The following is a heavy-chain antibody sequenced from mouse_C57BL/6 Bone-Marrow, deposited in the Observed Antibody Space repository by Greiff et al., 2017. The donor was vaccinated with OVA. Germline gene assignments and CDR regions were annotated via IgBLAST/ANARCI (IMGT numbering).Heavy chain of an antibody. Sequence: QVQLQQPGAELVKPGASVKLSCKASGYTFTSYWMHWVKQRPGQGLEWIGMIHPNSGSTNYNEKFKGKATLTADKSSSTAYMQLSSLTSEDSAVYFCARCWDGFDYWGQGTTLTVSS. CDR2: IHPNSGST. V-gene: IGHV1-64*01. CDR3: ARCWDGFDY. D-gene: IGHD4-1*01. J-gene: IGHJ2*01. CDR1: GYTFTSYW.